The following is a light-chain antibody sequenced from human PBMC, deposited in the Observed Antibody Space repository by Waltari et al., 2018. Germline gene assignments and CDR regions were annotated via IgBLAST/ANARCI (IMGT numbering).Light chain of an antibody. CDR3: SSHANTYNFAHVV. CDR1: SSDIGTYNY. V-gene: IGLV2-23*03. Sequence: QSALTQPASVSGAPGQSITISCPGTSSDIGTYNYVSWYQQLPGKAPKMMIYECTKRPSGVSYRCSGSKAGNTASLTISGLQAEDEADYYCSSHANTYNFAHVVFGEGTKLTVL. CDR2: ECT. J-gene: IGLJ2*01.